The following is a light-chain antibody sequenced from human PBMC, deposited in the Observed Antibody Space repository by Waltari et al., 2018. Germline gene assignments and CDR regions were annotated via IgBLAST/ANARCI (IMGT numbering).Light chain of an antibody. Sequence: EIVMTQSPATLSVSPGERATLSCRASQSVSSNLAWYQQKPGQAPRLLIYGASTGATGIPDRFSGSGSGTEFTLTISSLQSEDFAVYYRQQYNNWPRTFGQGTKVEIK. J-gene: IGKJ1*01. V-gene: IGKV3-15*01. CDR3: QQYNNWPRT. CDR2: GAS. CDR1: QSVSSN.